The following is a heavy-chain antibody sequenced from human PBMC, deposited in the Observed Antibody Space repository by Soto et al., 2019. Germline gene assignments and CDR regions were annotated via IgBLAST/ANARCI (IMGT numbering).Heavy chain of an antibody. V-gene: IGHV3-23*01. J-gene: IGHJ4*02. Sequence: EVQLLESGGGLVQPGGSLRLSCAASGFTFSSYAMRWVRQAPVKELEWVSAISGSGGSTYYADSVKGRFTTSRDNSKNTLYLQMNSLRAEDTAVYYCARRGSGSYYDYGGQGTLVTVSS. CDR2: ISGSGGST. D-gene: IGHD1-26*01. CDR1: GFTFSSYA. CDR3: ARRGSGSYYDY.